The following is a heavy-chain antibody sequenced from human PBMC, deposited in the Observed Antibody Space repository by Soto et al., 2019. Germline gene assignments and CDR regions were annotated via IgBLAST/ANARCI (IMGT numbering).Heavy chain of an antibody. CDR1: GFTFSAVY. V-gene: IGHV3-11*05. D-gene: IGHD6-19*01. CDR2: ISSSGTSA. J-gene: IGHJ4*02. Sequence: QVQLEESGGGLVKPGGSLRLSCAASGFTFSAVYMSWIRQAPNKGLEYISYISSSGTSANYADSVKGRFTISRDNAKNSPYLQMTSRRAEDTAVYYFARDRGAVTGQYFDYWGQGALVSVSS. CDR3: ARDRGAVTGQYFDY.